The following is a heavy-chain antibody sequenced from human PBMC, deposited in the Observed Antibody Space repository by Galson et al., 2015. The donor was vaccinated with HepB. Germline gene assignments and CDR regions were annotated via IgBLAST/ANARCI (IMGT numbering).Heavy chain of an antibody. V-gene: IGHV3-11*05. Sequence: SLRLSCAASGFTFSDYYMSWIRQAPGKGLEWVSYISSSSSYTNYADSVKGRFTISRDNAKNSLYLQMNSLRAEDTAVYYCARVQTGYSSSWSPGDFDYWGQGTLVTVSS. D-gene: IGHD6-13*01. CDR3: ARVQTGYSSSWSPGDFDY. J-gene: IGHJ4*02. CDR1: GFTFSDYY. CDR2: ISSSSSYT.